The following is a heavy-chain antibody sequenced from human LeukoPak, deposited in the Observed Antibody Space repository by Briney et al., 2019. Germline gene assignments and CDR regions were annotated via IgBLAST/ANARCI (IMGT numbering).Heavy chain of an antibody. V-gene: IGHV5-51*01. CDR1: GYNFTNFW. CDR2: IYPADSDT. CDR3: ARLYGSGSYYGLGIDY. J-gene: IGHJ4*02. Sequence: GESLKISCRGSGYNFTNFWIAWVRQMPGKGLELMGIIYPADSDTRYSPSFQGQVTISADKSISTAYLQWSSLKASDTAMYYCARLYGSGSYYGLGIDYWGQGTLVTVSS. D-gene: IGHD3-10*01.